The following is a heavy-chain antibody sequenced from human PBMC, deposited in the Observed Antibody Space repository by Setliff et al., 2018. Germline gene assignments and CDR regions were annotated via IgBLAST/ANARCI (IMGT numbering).Heavy chain of an antibody. D-gene: IGHD3-3*01. J-gene: IGHJ4*02. CDR3: ASARPHFGVVIRSPPNY. V-gene: IGHV7-4-1*02. CDR1: AYTFTSYA. CDR2: INTNTGNP. Sequence: ASVKVSCKASAYTFTSYAMNWVRQAPGQGLEWMGWINTNTGNPTYAQGFTGRFVFSLDTSVSTAYLQISSLKAEDTAVYYCASARPHFGVVIRSPPNYWGQGTLVTVSS.